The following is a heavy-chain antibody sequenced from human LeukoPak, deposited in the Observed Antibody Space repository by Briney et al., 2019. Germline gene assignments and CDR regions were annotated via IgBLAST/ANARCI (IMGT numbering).Heavy chain of an antibody. V-gene: IGHV3-23*01. J-gene: IGHJ3*01. CDR1: GFTFSSYA. Sequence: GGSLRLSCAASGFTFSSYAMHWVRQAPGKGLEWVSVISVSGRSTYYADSVKGQFTISRDNSKNNLYLQMNSLRAEDTAVYYCAKNHDSNGYHTDDAFDVWGQGTMVTVSS. CDR2: ISVSGRST. CDR3: AKNHDSNGYHTDDAFDV. D-gene: IGHD3-22*01.